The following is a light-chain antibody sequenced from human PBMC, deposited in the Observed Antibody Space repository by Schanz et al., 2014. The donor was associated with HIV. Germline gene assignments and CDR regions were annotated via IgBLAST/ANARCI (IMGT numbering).Light chain of an antibody. Sequence: DIQMTQSPSSLSASVGDRVTITCRASQSISSYLNWYQQKPGKAPKLLIYAASTLQSGVPSRFSGSRSGTDFTLTISSLQPEDFATYYCQQYNTLSRTFGPGTKVE. CDR3: QQYNTLSRT. V-gene: IGKV1-39*01. CDR1: QSISSY. J-gene: IGKJ1*01. CDR2: AAS.